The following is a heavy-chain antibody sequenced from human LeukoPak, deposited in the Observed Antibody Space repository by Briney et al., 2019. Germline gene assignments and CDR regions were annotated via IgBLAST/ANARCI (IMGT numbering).Heavy chain of an antibody. CDR3: ARDFLRSSVSY. V-gene: IGHV3-53*01. Sequence: PGGSLRLSCAASGFTVSSDYMSWVRQAPGMGLEWASVIYSDGRTYYADSVKGRFTISRDNSKNTLYLQMNSLRAEDTAVYYCARDFLRSSVSYWGQGTLVTVSS. D-gene: IGHD2-2*01. J-gene: IGHJ4*02. CDR1: GFTVSSDY. CDR2: IYSDGRT.